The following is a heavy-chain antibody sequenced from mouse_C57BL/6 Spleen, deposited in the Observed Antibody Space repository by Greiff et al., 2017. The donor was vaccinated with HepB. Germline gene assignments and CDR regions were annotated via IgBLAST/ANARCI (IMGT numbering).Heavy chain of an antibody. CDR1: GYSITSGYY. D-gene: IGHD2-4*01. CDR3: ARDPNYDYDSPYAMDH. J-gene: IGHJ4*01. Sequence: EVQLQESGPGLVKPSQSLSLTCSVTGYSITSGYYWNWIRQFPGNKLEWMGYISYDGSNNYNPSLKNRISITRDTSKNQFFLKLNSVTTEDTATYYCARDPNYDYDSPYAMDHWGQGTSVTVSS. V-gene: IGHV3-6*01. CDR2: ISYDGSN.